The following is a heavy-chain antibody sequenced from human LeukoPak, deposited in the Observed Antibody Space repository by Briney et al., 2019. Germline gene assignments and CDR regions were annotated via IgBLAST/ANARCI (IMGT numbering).Heavy chain of an antibody. Sequence: SETLSLTCTVSGGSISSGGYYWSWIRQHPGTGLEWIGYIYYSGSTSYNPSLKSRVTISVDTSKNQFSLKLSSVTAADTAVYYCARGGGGPYYYYGMDVWGQGTTVTVSS. J-gene: IGHJ6*02. CDR3: ARGGGGPYYYYGMDV. V-gene: IGHV4-61*08. CDR2: IYYSGST. CDR1: GGSISSGGYY. D-gene: IGHD4-23*01.